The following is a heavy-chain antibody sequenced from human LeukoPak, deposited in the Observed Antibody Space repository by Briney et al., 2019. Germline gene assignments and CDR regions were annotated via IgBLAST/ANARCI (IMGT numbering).Heavy chain of an antibody. Sequence: GGSLRHSCAASGFTFDDYGMSWVRQAPGKGLEWVSGINWNGGSTGYADSVKGRFTISRDNAKNSLYLQMNSLRAEDTALYYCARVHSGDDAFDIWGQGTMVTVSS. D-gene: IGHD2-21*01. V-gene: IGHV3-20*04. CDR2: INWNGGST. J-gene: IGHJ3*02. CDR1: GFTFDDYG. CDR3: ARVHSGDDAFDI.